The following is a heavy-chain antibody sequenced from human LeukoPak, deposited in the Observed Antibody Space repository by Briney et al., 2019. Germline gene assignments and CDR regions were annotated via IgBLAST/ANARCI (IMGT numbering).Heavy chain of an antibody. J-gene: IGHJ4*02. CDR1: GFTFSGSA. CDR3: TRQGHYYDSSGYYYVDY. D-gene: IGHD3-22*01. V-gene: IGHV3-73*01. CDR2: IRSKANSYAT. Sequence: GGSLRLSRAASGFTFSGSAMHWVRQASGKGLEWVGRIRSKANSYATAYAASVKGRFTISRDDSKNTAYLQMSSLKTEDTAVYYCTRQGHYYDSSGYYYVDYWGQGTLVTVSS.